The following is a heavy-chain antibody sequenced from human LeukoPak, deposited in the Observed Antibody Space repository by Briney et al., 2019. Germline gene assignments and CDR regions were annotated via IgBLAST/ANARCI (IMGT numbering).Heavy chain of an antibody. J-gene: IGHJ4*02. V-gene: IGHV1-69*13. CDR1: GGTFSNYA. D-gene: IGHD3-10*01. CDR3: ARDLWFGEGEDY. CDR2: FIPIFDTA. Sequence: ASVKVSCKAPGGTFSNYAINWVRQAPGQGLEWMGGFIPIFDTAHYAQKFQGRVTITADESTSTPYMELSSLRSEDTAVYYCARDLWFGEGEDYWGQGTLVTVSS.